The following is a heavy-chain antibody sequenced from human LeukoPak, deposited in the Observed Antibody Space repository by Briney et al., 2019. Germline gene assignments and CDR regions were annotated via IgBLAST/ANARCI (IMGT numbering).Heavy chain of an antibody. Sequence: ASVKVSCKASGYTFTGYYIHWVRQAPGQGHEWMGWINPNNGGTNYAQKFQDRVTLTRDTSISTAYMELRWLRPDDTALYYCASRYCSGGSCHNNWFDPWGQGTLVTVSS. CDR1: GYTFTGYY. CDR3: ASRYCSGGSCHNNWFDP. V-gene: IGHV1-2*02. J-gene: IGHJ5*02. CDR2: INPNNGGT. D-gene: IGHD2-15*01.